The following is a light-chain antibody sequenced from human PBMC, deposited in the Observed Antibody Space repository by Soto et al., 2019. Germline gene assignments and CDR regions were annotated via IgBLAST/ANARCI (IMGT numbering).Light chain of an antibody. CDR1: QGIRND. V-gene: IGKV1-6*01. CDR3: LQDYNYPRT. J-gene: IGKJ1*01. CDR2: VAS. Sequence: AIQMTQSPSSLSASVGDRVTITCRASQGIRNDLGWYQQKPGKAPKLLIFVASSLQTGVPSRFSGSGFGTDFTLTISSLQPEDFATYYCLQDYNYPRTFGQGTKVEIK.